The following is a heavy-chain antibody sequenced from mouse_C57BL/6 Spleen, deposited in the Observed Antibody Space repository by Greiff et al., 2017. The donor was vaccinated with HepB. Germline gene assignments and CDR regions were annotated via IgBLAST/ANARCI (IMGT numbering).Heavy chain of an antibody. D-gene: IGHD6-2*01. CDR2: ISDGGSYT. J-gene: IGHJ3*01. Sequence: EVKLQESGGGLVKPGGSLKLSCAASGFTFSSYAMSWVRQTPEKRLEWVATISDGGSYTYYPDNVKGRFTISRDNAKNNLYLQMSHLKAEDTAMYYCARDLLGSGPDPRFAYWGQGTLVTVSA. V-gene: IGHV5-4*01. CDR3: ARDLLGSGPDPRFAY. CDR1: GFTFSSYA.